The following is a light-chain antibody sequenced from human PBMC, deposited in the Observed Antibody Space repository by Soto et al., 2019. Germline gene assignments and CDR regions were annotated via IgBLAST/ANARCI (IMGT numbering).Light chain of an antibody. J-gene: IGKJ4*01. V-gene: IGKV1-17*01. CDR1: QGIRNV. Sequence: DMQMNQCPSSLSASGGDRATMTCRVSQGIRNVLGWYQQKPGKAPKRLIYASFRLQRRVPSRFNGRGPGTEVTLSIPRLHPGDFATYYCLHYNSYPLTFGGGTRVEIK. CDR2: ASF. CDR3: LHYNSYPLT.